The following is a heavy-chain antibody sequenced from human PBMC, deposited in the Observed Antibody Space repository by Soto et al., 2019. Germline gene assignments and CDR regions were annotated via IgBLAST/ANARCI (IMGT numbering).Heavy chain of an antibody. CDR1: GGTFSSYA. CDR2: IIPIFGTA. Sequence: SVKVSCKASGGTFSSYAISWVRQAPGQGLEWMGGIIPIFGTANYAQKFQGRVTITADESTSTAYMELSSLRSEDTAVYYCASDILTGYYKSLGDYWGQGTLVTVSS. J-gene: IGHJ4*02. V-gene: IGHV1-69*13. D-gene: IGHD3-9*01. CDR3: ASDILTGYYKSLGDY.